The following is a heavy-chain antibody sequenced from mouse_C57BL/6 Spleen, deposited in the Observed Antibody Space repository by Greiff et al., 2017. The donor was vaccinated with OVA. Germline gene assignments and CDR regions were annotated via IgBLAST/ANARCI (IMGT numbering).Heavy chain of an antibody. V-gene: IGHV1-18*01. CDR1: GYTFTDYN. Sequence: VQLQQSGPELVKPGASVKIPCKASGYTFTDYNMDWVKQSHGKSLEWIGDINPNNGGTIYNQKFKGKATLTVDKSSNTAYMQLSSLTTEDSAIYYCARQAYYSNLAWCAYWGQGTLVTVSA. CDR3: ARQAYYSNLAWCAY. J-gene: IGHJ3*01. D-gene: IGHD2-5*01. CDR2: INPNNGGT.